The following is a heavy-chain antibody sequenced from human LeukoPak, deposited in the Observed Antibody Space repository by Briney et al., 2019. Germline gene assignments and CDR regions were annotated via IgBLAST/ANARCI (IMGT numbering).Heavy chain of an antibody. J-gene: IGHJ4*02. CDR1: AFTFTNYD. D-gene: IGHD3-22*01. Sequence: PGGSLRLSCAASAFTFTNYDFHWVRQAPGKGLEWVSAISGSGVSTYYADSVKGRFTISRDNSKHTLYLQMNSLRAEDTAVYYCAKDMAGDYYDSSGYYYPYWGQGTLVTVSS. V-gene: IGHV3-23*01. CDR3: AKDMAGDYYDSSGYYYPY. CDR2: ISGSGVST.